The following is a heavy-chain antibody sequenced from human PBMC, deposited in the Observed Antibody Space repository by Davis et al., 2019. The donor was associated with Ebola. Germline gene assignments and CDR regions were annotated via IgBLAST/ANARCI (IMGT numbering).Heavy chain of an antibody. V-gene: IGHV3-30*02. CDR3: ANDLGYCTDGSCNYYHYGMDV. J-gene: IGHJ6*02. Sequence: GGSLRLSCAASGFTLTSSAIHWVRRAPGKGLEWVAFIRYDGSNKYYADSVKGRFTISRDSSKNTLDLQMDSLRAEDTAVYYCANDLGYCTDGSCNYYHYGMDVWGQGTTVTIAS. CDR2: IRYDGSNK. D-gene: IGHD2-8*01. CDR1: GFTLTSSA.